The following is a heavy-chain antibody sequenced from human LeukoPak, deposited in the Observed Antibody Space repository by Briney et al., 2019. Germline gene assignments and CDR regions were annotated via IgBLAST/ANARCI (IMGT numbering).Heavy chain of an antibody. CDR1: GFTFSSYA. Sequence: GGSLRLSCAASGFTFSSYAMSWVRQAPGKGLEWVSVIYSGGSTYYADSVKGRFTISRDNSKNTLYLQMNSLRAEDTAVYYCAGGDHSGSYRFDYWGQGTLVTVSS. CDR2: IYSGGST. J-gene: IGHJ4*02. CDR3: AGGDHSGSYRFDY. V-gene: IGHV3-53*01. D-gene: IGHD1-26*01.